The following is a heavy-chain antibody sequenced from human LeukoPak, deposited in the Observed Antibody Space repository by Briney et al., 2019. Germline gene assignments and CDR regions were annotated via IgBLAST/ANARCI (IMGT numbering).Heavy chain of an antibody. D-gene: IGHD6-13*01. CDR2: IYYSGST. CDR3: ARLPAAAGTYYGMDV. Sequence: SETLSFTCTVSGGSISSYYWSWIRRPPGKGVEWIGYIYYSGSTNYNPSLKSRVTISVDTSKNQFSLKLSSVTAADTAVYYCARLPAAAGTYYGMDVWGQGTTVTVSS. J-gene: IGHJ6*02. V-gene: IGHV4-59*08. CDR1: GGSISSYY.